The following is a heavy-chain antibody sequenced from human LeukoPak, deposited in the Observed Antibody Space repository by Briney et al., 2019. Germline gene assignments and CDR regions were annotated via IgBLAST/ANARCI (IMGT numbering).Heavy chain of an antibody. J-gene: IGHJ3*02. Sequence: SETLSLTCTVSGGSISSSSYYWGWIRQPPGKGLEWIGSIYYSGSTYYNPSLKSRVTISVDTSKNQFSLKLSSVTAADTAVYYCARKQQRAGGGDAFDIWGQGTMVTVSS. D-gene: IGHD6-13*01. CDR2: IYYSGST. CDR3: ARKQQRAGGGDAFDI. V-gene: IGHV4-39*07. CDR1: GGSISSSSYY.